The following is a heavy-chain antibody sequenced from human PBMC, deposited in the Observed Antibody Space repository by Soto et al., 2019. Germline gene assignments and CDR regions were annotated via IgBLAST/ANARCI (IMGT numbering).Heavy chain of an antibody. D-gene: IGHD3-3*01. J-gene: IGHJ3*02. V-gene: IGHV6-1*01. CDR2: TYYRSKWYN. CDR3: ARDSWDFGVVSLSDESRDAFDI. Sequence: QVQLQQSGPGLVKPSQTLSLTCAISGDRVSSNSAAWNWIRQSPSRGLEWLGRTYYRSKWYNDYSVSVKSRITITPDTSKNQFSLQLNSVTPEDTAVYYCARDSWDFGVVSLSDESRDAFDIWGQGTMVTVSS. CDR1: GDRVSSNSAA.